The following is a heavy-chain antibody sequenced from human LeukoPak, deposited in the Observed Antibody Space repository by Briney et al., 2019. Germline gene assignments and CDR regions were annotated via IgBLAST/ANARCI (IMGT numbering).Heavy chain of an antibody. CDR1: GGSISSYY. CDR3: ARVSSGWSEFDY. V-gene: IGHV4-59*01. D-gene: IGHD6-19*01. CDR2: IYYSGST. Sequence: SETLSLTCTVSGGSISSYYWRWIRQPPGKGLEWLGYIYYSGSTNYNPSLKSRVTISVDTSKNQFSLKLSSVTAADTAVYYCARVSSGWSEFDYWGQGTLVTVSS. J-gene: IGHJ4*02.